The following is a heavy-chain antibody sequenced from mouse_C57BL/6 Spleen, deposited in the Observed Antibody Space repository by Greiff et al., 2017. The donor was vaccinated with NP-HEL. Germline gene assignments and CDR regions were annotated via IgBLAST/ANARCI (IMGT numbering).Heavy chain of an antibody. J-gene: IGHJ4*01. CDR3: ARYRESYGNYFYAMDY. CDR2: IYPGSGST. D-gene: IGHD2-1*01. V-gene: IGHV1-55*01. CDR1: GYTFTSYW. Sequence: QVQLQQPGAELVKPGASVKMSCKASGYTFTSYWITWVKQRPGQGLEWIGDIYPGSGSTNYNEKFKSKATLTVDTSSSTAYMQLSSLTSEDSAVYYCARYRESYGNYFYAMDYWGQGTSVTVSS.